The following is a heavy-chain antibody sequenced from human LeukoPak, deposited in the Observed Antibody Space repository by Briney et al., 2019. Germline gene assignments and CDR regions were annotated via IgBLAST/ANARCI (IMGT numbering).Heavy chain of an antibody. D-gene: IGHD6-13*01. CDR2: ISSSSSYI. CDR3: AREGAAGYYFDY. J-gene: IGHJ4*02. CDR1: GFSFSIYS. Sequence: GGSLLLSCAASGFSFSIYSMNWVRQAPGKGLEWVSSISSSSSYIYYAASVKGRFTISRDNAKNSLYLQMNSLRAEDTAVHYCAREGAAGYYFDYWGQGTLVTVSS. V-gene: IGHV3-21*01.